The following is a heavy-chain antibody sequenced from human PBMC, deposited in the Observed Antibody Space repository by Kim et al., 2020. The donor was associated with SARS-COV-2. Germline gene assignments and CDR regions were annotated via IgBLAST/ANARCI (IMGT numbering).Heavy chain of an antibody. J-gene: IGHJ5*02. CDR3: ARGPYSSTWYGPRNWFDP. Sequence: LKSRVTISVDTSKNQFSLKRSSVTAADTAVYYCARGPYSSTWYGPRNWFDPWGQGTLVTVSS. V-gene: IGHV4-34*01. D-gene: IGHD6-13*01.